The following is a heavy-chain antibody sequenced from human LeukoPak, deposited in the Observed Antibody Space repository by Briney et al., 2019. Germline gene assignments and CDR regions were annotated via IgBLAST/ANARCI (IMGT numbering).Heavy chain of an antibody. V-gene: IGHV3-21*01. CDR2: VSSSSSYI. D-gene: IGHD2-2*01. CDR3: ARDPSRAVVVPAAPDHGY. J-gene: IGHJ4*02. Sequence: PGGSLRLSCAASGFTFSSYSMNWVRQAPGKGLEWVSSVSSSSSYIYYADSVKGRFTISGDNAKNSLYLQMNSLRAEDTAVYYCARDPSRAVVVPAAPDHGYWGQGTLVTVSS. CDR1: GFTFSSYS.